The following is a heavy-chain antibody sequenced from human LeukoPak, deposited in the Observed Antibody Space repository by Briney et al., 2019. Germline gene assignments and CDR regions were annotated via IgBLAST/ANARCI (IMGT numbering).Heavy chain of an antibody. Sequence: ASVKVSCKASGYTFTSYDINWVRQATGQGLEWMGWMNPNSGNTGYAQNFQGRVTVTRNTSISTAYMELSSLTSEDSAVYYCARRLGAAGTTLHYWSQGTLVTVSS. CDR1: GYTFTSYD. CDR2: MNPNSGNT. V-gene: IGHV1-8*01. CDR3: ARRLGAAGTTLHY. D-gene: IGHD6-13*01. J-gene: IGHJ4*02.